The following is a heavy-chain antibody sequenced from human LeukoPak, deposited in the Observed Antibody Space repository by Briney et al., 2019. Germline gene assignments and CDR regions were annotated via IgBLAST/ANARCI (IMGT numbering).Heavy chain of an antibody. J-gene: IGHJ4*02. Sequence: SESLSLTCTVSGVSISSYYWSWIRQPPGKGLEWIWYIYYSGSTNYNPSLKSRVTISVDTSKNQFSLKLSSVTAADTAVYYCARDSGYPYYFDYWGQGTLVTVSS. D-gene: IGHD5-12*01. CDR3: ARDSGYPYYFDY. CDR1: GVSISSYY. V-gene: IGHV4-59*01. CDR2: IYYSGST.